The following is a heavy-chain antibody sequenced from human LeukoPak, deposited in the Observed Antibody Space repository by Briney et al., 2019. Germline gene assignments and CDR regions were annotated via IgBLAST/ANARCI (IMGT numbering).Heavy chain of an antibody. V-gene: IGHV3-48*01. Sequence: PGGSLRLSCAASGFTFSNYGMNWVRQAPGKGLEWVSYISSSGSTIYYADSVKGRFTISRDNSKNTLYLQMNSLRAEDTAVYYCARSLRLVGATDLWGQGTLVTVSS. CDR1: GFTFSNYG. J-gene: IGHJ4*02. CDR2: ISSSGSTI. CDR3: ARSLRLVGATDL. D-gene: IGHD1-26*01.